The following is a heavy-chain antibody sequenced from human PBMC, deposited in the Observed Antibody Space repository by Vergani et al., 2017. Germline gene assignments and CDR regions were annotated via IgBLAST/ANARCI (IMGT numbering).Heavy chain of an antibody. CDR3: ARHDSGHYDASYHGLDV. D-gene: IGHD3-16*01. Sequence: QLQLHKSGPGLVKPSETLSLTCTLSGGSISSSSHFWGWLRQTPGKGLEWIGSIYYTGSAYYNPSLKSRVSISVDASKNQFSLKLSSVTAADSAVYYCARHDSGHYDASYHGLDVWGQGTTVTVSS. J-gene: IGHJ6*02. CDR2: IYYTGSA. CDR1: GGSISSSSHF. V-gene: IGHV4-39*01.